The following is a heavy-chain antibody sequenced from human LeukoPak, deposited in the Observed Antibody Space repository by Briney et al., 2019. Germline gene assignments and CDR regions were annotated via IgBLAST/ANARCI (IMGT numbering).Heavy chain of an antibody. V-gene: IGHV4-59*01. CDR3: AREFSVAHGMDV. D-gene: IGHD4-23*01. Sequence: PSETLSLTCTVSGGSIPSYYWSWIRQPPGKGLEWIGYFFYSGSTNYNPSLKSRVTISVDTSKNQFSLKLSSVTAADTAVYYCAREFSVAHGMDVWGQGTTVTGS. J-gene: IGHJ6*02. CDR1: GGSIPSYY. CDR2: FFYSGST.